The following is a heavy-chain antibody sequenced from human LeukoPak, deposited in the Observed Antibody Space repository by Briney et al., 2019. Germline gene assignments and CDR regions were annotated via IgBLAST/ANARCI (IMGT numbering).Heavy chain of an antibody. D-gene: IGHD3-10*01. Sequence: AGGSLRLSCTASGFTFSSYGMNWVRQAPGKGLKWVSYISSSSSAINYADSVKGRFTISRDNAKNSLFLQMNSLRDEDTAMCYCARGGGARPDYWGQGTLVTVSS. J-gene: IGHJ4*02. V-gene: IGHV3-48*02. CDR3: ARGGGARPDY. CDR2: ISSSSSAI. CDR1: GFTFSSYG.